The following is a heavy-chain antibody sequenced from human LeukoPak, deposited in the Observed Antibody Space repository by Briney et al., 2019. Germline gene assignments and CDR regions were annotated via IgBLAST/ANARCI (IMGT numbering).Heavy chain of an antibody. CDR1: GYTFTSYG. CDR2: IGAYNGNT. CDR3: ARGVQLWPGAGYFDY. D-gene: IGHD5-18*01. Sequence: ASVKVSCKASGYTFTSYGISWVRQAPGQGLEWMGWIGAYNGNTNYAQKLQGRVTMTTDTSTSTAYMELRSLRSDDTAVYYCARGVQLWPGAGYFDYWGQGTLVTVSS. J-gene: IGHJ4*02. V-gene: IGHV1-18*01.